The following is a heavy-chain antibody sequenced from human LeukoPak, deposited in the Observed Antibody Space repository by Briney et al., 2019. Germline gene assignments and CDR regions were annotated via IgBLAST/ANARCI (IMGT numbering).Heavy chain of an antibody. D-gene: IGHD2-15*01. CDR2: ISGSGSGT. Sequence: PGGTLRLSCAASGFPFSSYGLSWVRQAPGKGLEWVSAISGSGSGTYYADSVKGRFTISRDNAKNSLYLQMNSLRAEDTAVYYCSPERGYCSGGSCRWFDPWGQGTLVTVSS. V-gene: IGHV3-23*01. CDR3: SPERGYCSGGSCRWFDP. CDR1: GFPFSSYG. J-gene: IGHJ5*02.